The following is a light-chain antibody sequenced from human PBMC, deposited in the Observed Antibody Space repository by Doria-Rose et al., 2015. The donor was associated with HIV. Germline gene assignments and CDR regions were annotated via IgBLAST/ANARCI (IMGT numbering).Light chain of an antibody. Sequence: TQSPGTLSLSPGERATLSCRASQRVKSSYLAWCRQKPGQAPRLLIYDASTRATGIPDRFSGSGSGTDFTLTISRLEPEDVAVYYCQQYGTSRGTFGQGTRLEMK. CDR3: QQYGTSRGT. J-gene: IGKJ5*01. CDR1: QRVKSSY. CDR2: DAS. V-gene: IGKV3-20*01.